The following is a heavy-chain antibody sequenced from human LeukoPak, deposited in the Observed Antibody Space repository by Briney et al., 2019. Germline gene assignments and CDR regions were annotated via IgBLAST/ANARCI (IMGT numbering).Heavy chain of an antibody. CDR2: ISYSGST. CDR1: GGSISRRSYY. V-gene: IGHV4-39*01. Sequence: PSETLSLTCLVSGGSISRRSYYGGWLRQPPGEGLEWIGSISYSGSTDYNPSLRSRVIISADTSKNQCSQRLNSVTPADTAVYYCARLNLEYLYSSGPNDYWGQGTLVTVSS. D-gene: IGHD3-10*01. J-gene: IGHJ4*02. CDR3: ARLNLEYLYSSGPNDY.